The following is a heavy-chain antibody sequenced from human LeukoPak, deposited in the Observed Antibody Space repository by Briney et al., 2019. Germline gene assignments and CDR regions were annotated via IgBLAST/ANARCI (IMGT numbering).Heavy chain of an antibody. J-gene: IGHJ3*02. CDR1: GGSISSSSYY. CDR3: AREDSSSSTNAFDI. D-gene: IGHD6-13*01. Sequence: SETLSLTCTVSGGSISSSSYYWGWIRQPPGKGLEWIGSIYYSGSTYYNPSLKSRVTISVDTSKNQFSLKLSSVTAADTAVYYCAREDSSSSTNAFDIWGQGTMVTVSS. V-gene: IGHV4-39*07. CDR2: IYYSGST.